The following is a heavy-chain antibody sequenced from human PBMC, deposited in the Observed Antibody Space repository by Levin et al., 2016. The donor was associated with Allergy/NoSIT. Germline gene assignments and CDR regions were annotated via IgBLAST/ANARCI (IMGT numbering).Heavy chain of an antibody. CDR3: ARNVFGCSSTSCYTFDY. Sequence: WIRQPPGKGLEWIGYIYYSGSTNYNPSLKSRVTISVDTSKNQFSLKLSSVTAADTAVYYCARNVFGCSSTSCYTFDYWGQGTLVTVSS. CDR2: IYYSGST. J-gene: IGHJ4*02. D-gene: IGHD2-2*02. V-gene: IGHV4-59*01.